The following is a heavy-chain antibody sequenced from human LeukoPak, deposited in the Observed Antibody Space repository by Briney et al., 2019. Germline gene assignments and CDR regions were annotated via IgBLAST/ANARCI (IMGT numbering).Heavy chain of an antibody. V-gene: IGHV3-7*01. J-gene: IGHJ4*02. Sequence: GGSLRLSRAASGFSFSVYWMSWVRQTPGKGLQWVANIKQDGSDKNYVDSVRGRFTISRDNAKNSLFLQMNGLRAEDTAIYYCARDEGVPTNWRFDYWGQGTLVTVSS. CDR2: IKQDGSDK. CDR3: ARDEGVPTNWRFDY. D-gene: IGHD3-10*01. CDR1: GFSFSVYW.